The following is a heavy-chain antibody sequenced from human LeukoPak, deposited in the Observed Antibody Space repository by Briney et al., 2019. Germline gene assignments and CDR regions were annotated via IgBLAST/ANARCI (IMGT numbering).Heavy chain of an antibody. Sequence: GASVKVSCKASGYTFTGYYMHWVRQAPGQGLAWMGWINPNSGGTNYAQKFQGRVTMTRDTSISTAYMEPSRLRSDDTAVYYCARQPSSSPRWFDPWGQGTLVTVSS. CDR3: ARQPSSSPRWFDP. V-gene: IGHV1-2*02. CDR2: INPNSGGT. J-gene: IGHJ5*02. CDR1: GYTFTGYY. D-gene: IGHD2-2*01.